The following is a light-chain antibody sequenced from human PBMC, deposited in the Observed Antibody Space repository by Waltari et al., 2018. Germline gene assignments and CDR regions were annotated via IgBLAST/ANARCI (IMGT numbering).Light chain of an antibody. CDR3: LHLNNFPLS. CDR2: AAS. V-gene: IGKV1-9*01. Sequence: DSQLTQSPSFLPASVRDSVTITCRASQCISTYLAWYQQKPGKAPKLLLYAASTLQSDIPSRFSGSGSGTEFTLTISSLQPEDFATYYCLHLNNFPLSFGGGTKVELK. J-gene: IGKJ4*01. CDR1: QCISTY.